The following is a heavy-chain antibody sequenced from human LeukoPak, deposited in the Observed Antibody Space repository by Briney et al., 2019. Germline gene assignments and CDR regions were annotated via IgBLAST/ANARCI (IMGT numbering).Heavy chain of an antibody. J-gene: IGHJ6*02. D-gene: IGHD2-15*01. V-gene: IGHV1-69*13. CDR3: ARDSTRYCSGGSCYSPYYYGMDV. CDR2: IIPIFGTA. CDR1: GYTFTSYA. Sequence: SVKVSCTASGYTFTSYAISWVRQAPGQGLEWMGGIIPIFGTANYAQKFQGRVTITADESTSTAYMELSSLRSEDTAVYYCARDSTRYCSGGSCYSPYYYGMDVWGQGTTVTVSS.